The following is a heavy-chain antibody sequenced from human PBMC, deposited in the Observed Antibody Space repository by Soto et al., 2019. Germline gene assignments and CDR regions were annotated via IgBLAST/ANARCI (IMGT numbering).Heavy chain of an antibody. J-gene: IGHJ4*02. D-gene: IGHD4-17*01. Sequence: QVQLVQSGAEVKKPGASVKVSCKASGYTFSSYAISWVRQAPGQGLEWMGGIIPIFGTANYGQKFQGRVTITADESTSTAYMELSSLRSEDTAVYYCERGPSDYCAWGVFDYWGQGTLVPVSS. CDR1: GYTFSSYA. V-gene: IGHV1-69*01. CDR3: ERGPSDYCAWGVFDY. CDR2: IIPIFGTA.